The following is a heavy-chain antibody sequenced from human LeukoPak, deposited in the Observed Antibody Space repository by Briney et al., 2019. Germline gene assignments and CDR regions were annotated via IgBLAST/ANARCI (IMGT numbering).Heavy chain of an antibody. Sequence: GGSLRLSCAASGFTFSSYAMSWVRQAPGKGLEWVSGISGSGGSTYYGDSVKGRFTISRDNSKNTVYLQMNSLRAEDTAVYYCARDLGAYSDILTGLSLTYYYYGMDVWGQGTTVTVSS. D-gene: IGHD3-9*01. CDR2: ISGSGGST. J-gene: IGHJ6*02. CDR3: ARDLGAYSDILTGLSLTYYYYGMDV. V-gene: IGHV3-23*01. CDR1: GFTFSSYA.